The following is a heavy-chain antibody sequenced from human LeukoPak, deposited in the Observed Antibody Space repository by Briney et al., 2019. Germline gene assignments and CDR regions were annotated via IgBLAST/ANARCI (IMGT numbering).Heavy chain of an antibody. V-gene: IGHV3-74*01. CDR1: GFTFSIYW. Sequence: GGSLRLSCAASGFTFSIYWTHWVRQAPGKGLVWVSHINSDGSSTSYADSVKGRFTISRDNAKNTLYLQMNSLRAEDTGVFYCARCARDKVSGSYYGLDYWGQGTLVTVSS. CDR3: ARCARDKVSGSYYGLDY. J-gene: IGHJ4*02. D-gene: IGHD1-26*01. CDR2: INSDGSST.